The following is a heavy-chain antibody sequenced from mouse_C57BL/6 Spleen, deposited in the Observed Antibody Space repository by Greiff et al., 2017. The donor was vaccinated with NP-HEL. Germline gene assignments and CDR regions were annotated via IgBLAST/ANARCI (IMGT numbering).Heavy chain of an antibody. Sequence: EVQLQQSGPELVKPGASVKMSCKASGYTFTDYNMHWVKQSHGKSLEWIGYINPNNGGTSYNQKFKGKATLTVNKTSSTAYMELRSLTSDDSAVYYCAPGDYGNSMDYWGKGTSVTVSS. CDR2: INPNNGGT. CDR1: GYTFTDYN. V-gene: IGHV1-22*01. J-gene: IGHJ4*01. CDR3: APGDYGNSMDY. D-gene: IGHD2-1*01.